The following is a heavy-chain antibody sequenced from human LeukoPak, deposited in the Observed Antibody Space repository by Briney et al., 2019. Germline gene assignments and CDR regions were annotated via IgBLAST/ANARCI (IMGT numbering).Heavy chain of an antibody. V-gene: IGHV3-53*01. CDR2: IYSGGST. Sequence: GGSLRLSCAASGFTVSSNYMSWVRQAPGKGLEWVSIIYSGGSTNYADSVKGRFSISRDNSKNTLYVQMNSLRVEDTAVYYRASGSGSYRTPYYYMDVWGKGTTVTVSS. CDR1: GFTVSSNY. CDR3: ASGSGSYRTPYYYMDV. J-gene: IGHJ6*03. D-gene: IGHD3-10*01.